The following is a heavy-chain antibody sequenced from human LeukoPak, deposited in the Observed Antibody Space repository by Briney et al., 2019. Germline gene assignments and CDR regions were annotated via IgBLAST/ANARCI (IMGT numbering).Heavy chain of an antibody. CDR2: ISACNGNT. D-gene: IGHD6-13*01. V-gene: IGHV1-18*01. CDR3: ARGNRLYSSSWSSLPFDI. J-gene: IGHJ3*02. CDR1: GYTFTSYG. Sequence: GASVKVSCKASGYTFTSYGISWVRQAPGQGLEWMGWISACNGNTNYAQKLQGRVTMTTDTSTSTAYMELRSLRSDDTAVYYCARGNRLYSSSWSSLPFDIWGQGTMVTVSS.